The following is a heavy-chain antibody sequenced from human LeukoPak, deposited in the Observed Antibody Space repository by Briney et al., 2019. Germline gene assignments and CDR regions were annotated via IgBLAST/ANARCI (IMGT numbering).Heavy chain of an antibody. CDR2: ISWNSGSI. Sequence: SLRLSCAASGFTFDDYAMHWVRPAPGKSLEWVSGISWNSGSIGYADSVKGRFTISRDNAKNSLYLQMNSLRAEDMALYYCAKDLGYCSSTSCYTFSGFDYWGQGTLVTVSS. V-gene: IGHV3-9*03. D-gene: IGHD2-2*02. J-gene: IGHJ4*01. CDR3: AKDLGYCSSTSCYTFSGFDY. CDR1: GFTFDDYA.